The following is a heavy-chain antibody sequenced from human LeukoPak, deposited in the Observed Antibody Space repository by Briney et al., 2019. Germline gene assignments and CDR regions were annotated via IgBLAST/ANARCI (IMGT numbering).Heavy chain of an antibody. CDR3: VRHSRVVAFDY. Sequence: LETLSLPCAVHGGSLSSYYWSWIRQPPGKGLEWIGEINHSGSTNYNPSLKSRVTMSVDTAKNQVCLELNSVTAADTAVYYCVRHSRVVAFDYWGQGNLVTVSS. V-gene: IGHV4-34*01. CDR1: GGSLSSYY. J-gene: IGHJ4*02. CDR2: INHSGST. D-gene: IGHD2-15*01.